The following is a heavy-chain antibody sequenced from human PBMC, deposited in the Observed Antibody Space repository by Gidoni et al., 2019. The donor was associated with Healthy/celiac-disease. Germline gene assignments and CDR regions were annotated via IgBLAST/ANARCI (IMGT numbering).Heavy chain of an antibody. CDR1: GFTFSNAW. D-gene: IGHD6-13*01. Sequence: EVQLVESGGGLVKPGGSLRLSCAASGFTFSNAWMRWVRQAPGKGLGWVGRIKSKTDGGKTDYAAPVKGRFTISRDDSKNTLYLQMNSLKTEDTAVYYCTTAPGGSSWSYYYYYMDVWGKGTTVTVSS. CDR3: TTAPGGSSWSYYYYYMDV. J-gene: IGHJ6*03. CDR2: IKSKTDGGKT. V-gene: IGHV3-15*01.